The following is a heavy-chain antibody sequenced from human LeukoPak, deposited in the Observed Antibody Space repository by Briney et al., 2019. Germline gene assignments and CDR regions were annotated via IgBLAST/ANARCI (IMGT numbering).Heavy chain of an antibody. CDR2: ISGSGGST. D-gene: IGHD3-22*01. Sequence: HPGGSLRLSCAASGFTFSSYGMSWVRQAPGKGLEWVSAISGSGGSTYYADSVKGRFTISRDNSKNTLYLQMNSLRAEDTAVYYCAKDAPQYYYDSSGYYTGYFDYWGQGTLVTVSS. J-gene: IGHJ4*02. CDR1: GFTFSSYG. CDR3: AKDAPQYYYDSSGYYTGYFDY. V-gene: IGHV3-23*01.